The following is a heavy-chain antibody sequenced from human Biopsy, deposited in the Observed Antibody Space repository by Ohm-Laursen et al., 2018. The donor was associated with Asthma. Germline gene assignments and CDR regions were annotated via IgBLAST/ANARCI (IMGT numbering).Heavy chain of an antibody. J-gene: IGHJ4*02. CDR2: ISYDGFNK. CDR1: GFTFSTYG. D-gene: IGHD1-7*01. V-gene: IGHV3-30*03. Sequence: SLRLSCAASGFTFSTYGMHWVRQAPGKGLEWVAVISYDGFNKDYGDSVKGRFTISRDNSKNTLYLQMNSLTPDATAVYFCARDSLSISGTIYWFDWWGQGTLVTVSS. CDR3: ARDSLSISGTIYWFDW.